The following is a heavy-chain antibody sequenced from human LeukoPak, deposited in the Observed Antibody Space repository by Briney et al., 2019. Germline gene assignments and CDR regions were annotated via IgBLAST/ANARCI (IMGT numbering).Heavy chain of an antibody. J-gene: IGHJ6*03. Sequence: PGGSLRLSCAASGFTFISYGMSWVRQAPGKGLGLVSAISGSGGTTYHADCVKGRFTITRDNSKNTLNLELYRLRAEDTFVYYCARDWISYMDIWGKGTTVTISS. CDR2: ISGSGGTT. D-gene: IGHD2-2*03. CDR1: GFTFISYG. CDR3: ARDWISYMDI. V-gene: IGHV3-23*01.